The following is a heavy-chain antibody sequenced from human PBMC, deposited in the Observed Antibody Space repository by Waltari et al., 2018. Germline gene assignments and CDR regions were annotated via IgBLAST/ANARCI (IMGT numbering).Heavy chain of an antibody. Sequence: QVQLVESGGGVVQPGRPLRLSCAVYGFTFSSHGMHWFRQAPGKGLEWVAVIVYDGSQKYYADSVKGRFTISRDNSKSTMYLQMNSLRSDDTAVYFCAKDRLSDARGTYSFGTDVWGQGTTVTVS. CDR3: AKDRLSDARGTYSFGTDV. J-gene: IGHJ6*02. CDR1: GFTFSSHG. CDR2: IVYDGSQK. D-gene: IGHD3-10*02. V-gene: IGHV3-30*18.